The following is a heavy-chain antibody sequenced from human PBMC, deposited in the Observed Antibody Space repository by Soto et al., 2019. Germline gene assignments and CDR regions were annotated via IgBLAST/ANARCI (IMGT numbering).Heavy chain of an antibody. J-gene: IGHJ3*02. CDR2: VGGSNSDT. CDR3: AKDFIPMNAVYDAFHI. D-gene: IGHD2-8*01. CDR1: GFRFSNYA. V-gene: IGHV3-23*01. Sequence: EVQLLESGGGLVQPGGSLELSCGASGFRFSNYAMSWVRQAPGKGPEWVSSVGGSNSDTDYADSVKGRFTISRDNSKNTLYLQMNSLRAEDTAIYFCAKDFIPMNAVYDAFHIWGQGTTVTVSS.